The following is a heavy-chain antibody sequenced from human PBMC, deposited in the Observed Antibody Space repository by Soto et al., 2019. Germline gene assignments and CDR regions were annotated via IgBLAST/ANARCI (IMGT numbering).Heavy chain of an antibody. D-gene: IGHD3-3*01. CDR3: ARDREGYDFWSGYIKYYYYGMDV. V-gene: IGHV3-30*03. CDR2: ISYDGSNK. CDR1: GFTFSSYG. Sequence: GGSLRLSCAASGFTFSSYGMHWVRQAPGKGLEWVAVISYDGSNKYYADSVKGRFTISRDNSKNTLYLQMNSLRAEDTAVYYCARDREGYDFWSGYIKYYYYGMDVWGQGTTVTVSS. J-gene: IGHJ6*02.